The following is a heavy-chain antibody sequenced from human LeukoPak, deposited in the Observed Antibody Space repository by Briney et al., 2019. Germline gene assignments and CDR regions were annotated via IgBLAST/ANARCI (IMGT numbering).Heavy chain of an antibody. CDR2: ISWNSGNI. D-gene: IGHD2/OR15-2a*01. CDR1: GFTFDDYA. J-gene: IGHJ6*03. Sequence: PGGSLRLSCAGSGFTFDDYAMHWVRQTPGKGLEWVSGISWNSGNIAYADFVGGRFTISRDNAKNSLSLQMNSLSDEDTAVYYCAKDAYGGATFFYYMDAWGKGTTVTVSS. CDR3: AKDAYGGATFFYYMDA. V-gene: IGHV3-9*01.